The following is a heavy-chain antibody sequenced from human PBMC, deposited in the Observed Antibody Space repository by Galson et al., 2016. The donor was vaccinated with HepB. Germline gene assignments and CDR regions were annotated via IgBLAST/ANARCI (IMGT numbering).Heavy chain of an antibody. CDR2: VYSDGRMS. CDR3: AREGPYYYDGSGHFDAFDV. V-gene: IGHV3-74*01. Sequence: SLRLSCAASGVTFSNYWINWIRQAPGKGLLWVSRVYSDGRMSTHADSVKGRFTISRDSAKTTSYLQMNSLRVDDTAVYYCAREGPYYYDGSGHFDAFDVWGQGTMVTV. CDR1: GVTFSNYW. J-gene: IGHJ3*01. D-gene: IGHD3-22*01.